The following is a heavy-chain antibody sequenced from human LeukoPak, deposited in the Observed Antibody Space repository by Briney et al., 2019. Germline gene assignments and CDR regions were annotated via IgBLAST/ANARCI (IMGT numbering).Heavy chain of an antibody. CDR1: RGSVKTYS. J-gene: IGHJ6*02. V-gene: IGHV4-59*08. CDR2: VSYSGAA. Sequence: SETLSLTCTVSRGSVKTYSWSWARQPPGKGLEWIGYVSYSGAANYNPSLKSRVTISVDTSKNQFSLKLSSVTAADTAVYYCARHPVGPGGLDVWGQGTMVTVSS. CDR3: ARHPVGPGGLDV.